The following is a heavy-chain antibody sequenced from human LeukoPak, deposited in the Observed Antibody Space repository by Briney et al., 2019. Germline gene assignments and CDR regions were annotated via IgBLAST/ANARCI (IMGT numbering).Heavy chain of an antibody. D-gene: IGHD5-18*01. CDR1: GLTFSSYA. CDR3: ANFWIQLWLPGYFDY. J-gene: IGHJ4*02. V-gene: IGHV3-23*01. CDR2: ISGSGGST. Sequence: PGGSLRLSCAASGLTFSSYAMSWVRQAPGKGLEWVSAISGSGGSTYYADSVKGRFTISRDNSKNTLYLQMNSLRAEDTAVYYCANFWIQLWLPGYFDYWGQGTLVTVSS.